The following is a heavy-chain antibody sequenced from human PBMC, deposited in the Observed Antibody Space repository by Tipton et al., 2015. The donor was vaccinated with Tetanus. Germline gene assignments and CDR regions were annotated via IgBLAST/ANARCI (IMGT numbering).Heavy chain of an antibody. Sequence: TLSLTCTVSGGSISSYYWTWIRQPPGRGLEWIGYVHYSGSTNYSPSLRRRVTLSADTSKNQFSLKLSSVTAADTAVYYCARIGWLQQNKPAFDIWGQGTVVTVSS. CDR3: ARIGWLQQNKPAFDI. V-gene: IGHV4-59*07. D-gene: IGHD6-19*01. CDR2: VHYSGST. J-gene: IGHJ3*02. CDR1: GGSISSYY.